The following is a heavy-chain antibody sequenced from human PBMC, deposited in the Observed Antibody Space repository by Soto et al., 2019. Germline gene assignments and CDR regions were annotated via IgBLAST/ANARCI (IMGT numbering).Heavy chain of an antibody. J-gene: IGHJ4*02. D-gene: IGHD2-8*01. CDR3: ARNGALDY. Sequence: QVHLQKPGQGLVRPSQTLPLPSPSSGVSIAGVIYSWSWIRQPPGKGLGWIGYILYSGTTNYNPSLESRLTISVDTSKNQFSLKLTSVTAADTAVYYCARNGALDYWGRGTLVTVSS. CDR2: ILYSGTT. CDR1: GVSIAGVIYS. V-gene: IGHV4-30-4*01.